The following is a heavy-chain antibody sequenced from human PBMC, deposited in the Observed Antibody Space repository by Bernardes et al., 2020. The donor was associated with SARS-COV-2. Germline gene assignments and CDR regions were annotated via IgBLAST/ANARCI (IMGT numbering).Heavy chain of an antibody. J-gene: IGHJ4*02. Sequence: GGSLRLSCAASGYTFSSYAMSWVRQAPGKGLEWVSTISGSGGSTYYADSVKGRFTISRENSKNTLYLQMNSLRAEDTAVYYCAKTGGRSSKSSLSRWDYWGQGTLVTVSS. CDR2: ISGSGGST. V-gene: IGHV3-23*01. CDR3: AKTGGRSSKSSLSRWDY. CDR1: GYTFSSYA. D-gene: IGHD6-6*01.